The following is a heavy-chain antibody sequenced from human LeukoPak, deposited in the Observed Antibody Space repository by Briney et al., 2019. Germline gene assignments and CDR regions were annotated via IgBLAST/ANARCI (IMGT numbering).Heavy chain of an antibody. J-gene: IGHJ6*02. Sequence: GASVKVSCKASGYTFTSYYMHWVRQAPGQGLEWMGIINPSGGSTSYAQKFQGRVTMTRDTSTSTVYMELSSLRSEDTAVYYCARSKDGYNTLRIYYYGMDVWGQGTTVTASS. CDR3: ARSKDGYNTLRIYYYGMDV. D-gene: IGHD5-24*01. CDR1: GYTFTSYY. CDR2: INPSGGST. V-gene: IGHV1-46*01.